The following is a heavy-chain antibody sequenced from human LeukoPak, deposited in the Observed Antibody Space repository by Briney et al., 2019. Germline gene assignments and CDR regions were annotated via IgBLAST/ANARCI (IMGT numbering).Heavy chain of an antibody. Sequence: SETLSLTCAVYGGSFSGYYWSWIRQPPGKGLEWIGEINHSGSTNYNPSLKSRVTISVDTSKNQFSLKLSSVTAADTAVYYCAREVRGGGKFDYWGQGTLVTASS. J-gene: IGHJ4*02. CDR1: GGSFSGYY. CDR2: INHSGST. D-gene: IGHD2-21*01. CDR3: AREVRGGGKFDY. V-gene: IGHV4-34*01.